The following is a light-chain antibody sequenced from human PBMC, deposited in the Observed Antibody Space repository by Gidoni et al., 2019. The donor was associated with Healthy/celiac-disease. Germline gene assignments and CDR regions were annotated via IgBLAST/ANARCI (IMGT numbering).Light chain of an antibody. J-gene: IGKJ2*01. Sequence: DIQMTQSPSTLSASVGDRVTITCRASQSISSWLAWYQQKPGKAPKLLIYKASSLESGVPSRFSGSGSGTEFTLTISSLQPDDFATYYCQQYNSFPYTFGEGTKLEIK. V-gene: IGKV1-5*03. CDR2: KAS. CDR3: QQYNSFPYT. CDR1: QSISSW.